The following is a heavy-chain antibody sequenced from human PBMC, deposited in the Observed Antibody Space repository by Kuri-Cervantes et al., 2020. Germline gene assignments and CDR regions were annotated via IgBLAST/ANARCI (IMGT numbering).Heavy chain of an antibody. CDR3: ARNPYGTGWFDP. J-gene: IGHJ5*02. CDR2: MNPNSGNT. D-gene: IGHD1-1*01. CDR1: GYTFTSYD. Sequence: ASVKVSCKASGYTFTSYDINWVRQATGQGLEWMGWMNPNSGNTGYAQKFQGRVSMTRDMSTGTAYMDLSSLTSDDTAVYYCARNPYGTGWFDPWGQGTQVTVSS. V-gene: IGHV1-8*01.